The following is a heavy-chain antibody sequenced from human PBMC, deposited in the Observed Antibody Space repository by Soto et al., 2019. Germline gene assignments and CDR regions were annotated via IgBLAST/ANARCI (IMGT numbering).Heavy chain of an antibody. D-gene: IGHD5-12*01. CDR1: GYTLTELS. CDR2: FDPEDGET. J-gene: IGHJ5*02. CDR3: ARISGYDGDNWFDP. Sequence: ASVKVSCKVSGYTLTELSMHWVRQAPGKGLEWMGGFDPEDGETIYAQKFQGRVTMTTDTSTSTAYMELRSLRSDDTAVYYCARISGYDGDNWFDPWGQGTLVTVSS. V-gene: IGHV1-24*01.